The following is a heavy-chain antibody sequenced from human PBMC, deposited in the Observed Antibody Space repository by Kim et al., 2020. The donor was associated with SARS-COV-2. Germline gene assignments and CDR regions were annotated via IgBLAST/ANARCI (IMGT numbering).Heavy chain of an antibody. CDR1: GGTFSSYA. V-gene: IGHV1-69*13. J-gene: IGHJ4*02. Sequence: SVKVSCKASGGTFSSYAISWVRQAPGQGLEWMGGIIPIFGTANYAQKFQGRVTITADESTSTAYMELSSLRSEDTAVYYCARGPLQGKELGVFDYWGQGTLVTVSS. CDR2: IIPIFGTA. D-gene: IGHD3-10*01. CDR3: ARGPLQGKELGVFDY.